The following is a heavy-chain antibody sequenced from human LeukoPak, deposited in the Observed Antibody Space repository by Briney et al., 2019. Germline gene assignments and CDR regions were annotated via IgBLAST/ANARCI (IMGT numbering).Heavy chain of an antibody. V-gene: IGHV3-13*01. D-gene: IGHD2-15*01. CDR1: GFTFSTYD. CDR3: AREIRETVVTRHYYYGIDV. Sequence: PGGSLRLSCAASGFTFSTYDMHWVRQVTGEGLEWVSAIGAGDDTYYLGSVKGRFTISRENAKNVLYLQMSSLRAEDTAVYYCAREIRETVVTRHYYYGIDVWGQGTTVTVSS. CDR2: IGAGDDT. J-gene: IGHJ6*02.